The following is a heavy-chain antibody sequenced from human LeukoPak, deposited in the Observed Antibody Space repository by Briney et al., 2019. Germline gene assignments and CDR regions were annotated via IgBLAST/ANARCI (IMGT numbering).Heavy chain of an antibody. J-gene: IGHJ1*01. Sequence: GGSLRLSCAASGFTFDDYAMHWVRQAPGKGLEWVSGISWNSGSIGYADSVKGRFTISRDNAKNSLYLQMNSLRAEDTALYYCAKDIGYDTLTGYYQHWGQGTLVTVSS. CDR3: AKDIGYDTLTGYYQH. CDR2: ISWNSGSI. D-gene: IGHD3-9*01. V-gene: IGHV3-9*01. CDR1: GFTFDDYA.